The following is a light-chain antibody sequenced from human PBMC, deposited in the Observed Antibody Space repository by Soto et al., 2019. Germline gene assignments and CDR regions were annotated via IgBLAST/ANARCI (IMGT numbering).Light chain of an antibody. Sequence: EIVLTQSPGTLSLSPGDRATLSCEASQSVNNNYLAWYQHKPGQAPRLLIYGASNRATGIPDRFSGSGSGTDFTLTIRRLEPEDFAVYYCQQYDTSLPYTFGGGTKVEIK. V-gene: IGKV3-20*01. CDR2: GAS. CDR1: QSVNNNY. J-gene: IGKJ4*01. CDR3: QQYDTSLPYT.